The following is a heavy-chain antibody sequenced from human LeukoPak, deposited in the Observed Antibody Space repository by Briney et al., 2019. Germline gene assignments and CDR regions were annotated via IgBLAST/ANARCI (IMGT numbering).Heavy chain of an antibody. CDR3: ARGSRNHYDYSGYYNY. CDR2: IYSGTI. D-gene: IGHD3-22*01. J-gene: IGHJ4*02. Sequence: GGSLRLSCTVSGFTVSSNSMSWVRQAPGKGLEWVSFIYSGTIHYSYSVKGRFTISRDNSKNTLYLQMGSLRAEDMAVYYCARGSRNHYDYSGYYNYWGQGTLVTVSS. CDR1: GFTVSSNS. V-gene: IGHV3-66*03.